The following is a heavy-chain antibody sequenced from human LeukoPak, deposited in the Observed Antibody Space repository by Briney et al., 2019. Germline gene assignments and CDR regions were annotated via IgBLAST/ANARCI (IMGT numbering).Heavy chain of an antibody. CDR2: ISAYNGNT. D-gene: IGHD5-12*01. J-gene: IGHJ4*02. Sequence: ASVKVSCKASGYTFTSYGISWVRQAPGQGLEWMGWISAYNGNTNYAQKLQGRVTMTTDTSTSTAYMELRGLRSDDTAVYYCARDTEYIGYDVTAFDYWGQGTLVTVSS. V-gene: IGHV1-18*01. CDR1: GYTFTSYG. CDR3: ARDTEYIGYDVTAFDY.